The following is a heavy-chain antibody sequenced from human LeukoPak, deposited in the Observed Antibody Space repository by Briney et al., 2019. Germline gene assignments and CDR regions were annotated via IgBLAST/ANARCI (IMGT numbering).Heavy chain of an antibody. V-gene: IGHV4-39*07. D-gene: IGHD6-13*01. Sequence: SETLSLTCTVSSGSISTSNYYWGWVRQPPGKALEWIGNIFYSGGTYYSPSLKSRVTISVDTSKNQFSLKLSSVTAADTAVYYCARGGAAAGASLYYYYYYMDVWGKGTTVTVSS. CDR1: SGSISTSNYY. CDR2: IFYSGGT. J-gene: IGHJ6*03. CDR3: ARGGAAAGASLYYYYYYMDV.